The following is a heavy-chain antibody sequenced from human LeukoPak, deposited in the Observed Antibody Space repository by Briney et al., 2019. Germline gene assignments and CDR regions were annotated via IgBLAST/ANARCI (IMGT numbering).Heavy chain of an antibody. CDR3: AKVYSRGEGLSYFDY. V-gene: IGHV3-30*18. D-gene: IGHD4-17*01. Sequence: GGSLRLSCAASGFTFSSYGMHWVRQAPGKGLEWVAVISYDGSNKYYADSVKGRFTISRDNSKNTLYLQMNSLRAEDTAVYYCAKVYSRGEGLSYFDYWGQGTLVTVSS. CDR1: GFTFSSYG. CDR2: ISYDGSNK. J-gene: IGHJ4*02.